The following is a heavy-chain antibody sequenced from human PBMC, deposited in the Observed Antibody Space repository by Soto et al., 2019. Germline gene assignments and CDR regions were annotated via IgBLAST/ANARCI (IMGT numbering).Heavy chain of an antibody. Sequence: QVQLVQSGAEVKKPGSSVKVSCEASGGTFSGHAISWVRQAPGQGPEWMGGLIPLFGTTQHAQKFQERLTITAEKSTSTADMELTSLRFEDTAIYYCARGPNWGYRFDSWGQGTLVTVSS. CDR2: LIPLFGTT. CDR3: ARGPNWGYRFDS. J-gene: IGHJ4*02. V-gene: IGHV1-69*06. CDR1: GGTFSGHA. D-gene: IGHD7-27*01.